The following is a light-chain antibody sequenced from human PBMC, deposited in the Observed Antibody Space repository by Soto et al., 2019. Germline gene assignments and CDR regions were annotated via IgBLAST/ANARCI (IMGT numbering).Light chain of an antibody. V-gene: IGKV3-20*01. CDR2: GAS. CDR3: HQYDSSPRT. Sequence: EIVLTQSPGTLSLSPGERATLSCRASQSVSTRSLAWYQQKPDQAPSLLISGASSRAADIPDGFSGSVSGTDFTLTINRLEPEDFAVYYCHQYDSSPRTFGQGTKVE. J-gene: IGKJ1*01. CDR1: QSVSTRS.